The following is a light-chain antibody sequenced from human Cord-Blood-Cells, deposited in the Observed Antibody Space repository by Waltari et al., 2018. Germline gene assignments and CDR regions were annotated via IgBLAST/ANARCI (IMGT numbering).Light chain of an antibody. CDR1: SSDVGGYNL. CDR2: EGS. V-gene: IGLV2-23*01. Sequence: QSALTQPASVSGSPGQSITIPCTGTSSDVGGYNLVSWYQQPPGKAPKRMIYEGSKRPSGVSNRFSGSKSGNTASLTISGLQAEDEADYYCCSYAGSSTLVFGGGTKLTVL. J-gene: IGLJ2*01. CDR3: CSYAGSSTLV.